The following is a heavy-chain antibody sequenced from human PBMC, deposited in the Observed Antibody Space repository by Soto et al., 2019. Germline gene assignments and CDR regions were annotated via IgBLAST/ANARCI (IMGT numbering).Heavy chain of an antibody. CDR1: GGTFSSYA. V-gene: IGHV1-69*13. D-gene: IGHD3-16*02. Sequence: SVKVSCKASGGTFSSYAISWVRQAPGQGLEWMGGIIPIFGTANYAQKFQGRVTITADESTSTAYMELSSLRSEDTAVYYCARSRGGDYVWGSYRPPDLDYYGMDVWGEGTTVTVST. J-gene: IGHJ6*04. CDR3: ARSRGGDYVWGSYRPPDLDYYGMDV. CDR2: IIPIFGTA.